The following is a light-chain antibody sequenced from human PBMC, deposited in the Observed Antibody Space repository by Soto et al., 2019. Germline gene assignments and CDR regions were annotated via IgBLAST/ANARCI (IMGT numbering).Light chain of an antibody. CDR3: ETWDSNFAV. CDR2: LEGSGSY. Sequence: PVLTQSSSASASLGSSVKLTCTLSSGHSSYIIAWHQQQPGKAPRYLMKLEGSGSYNKGSGVPDRFSGSSSGADRYLTISNLQFEDEADYYCETWDSNFAVFGGGTQLTVL. CDR1: SGHSSYI. J-gene: IGLJ7*01. V-gene: IGLV4-60*02.